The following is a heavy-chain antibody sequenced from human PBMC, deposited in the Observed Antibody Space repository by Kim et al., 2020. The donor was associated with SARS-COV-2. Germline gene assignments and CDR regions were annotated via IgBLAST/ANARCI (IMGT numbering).Heavy chain of an antibody. CDR2: IYHSGST. CDR3: ARAPHIGIQDTYYDYIWGSYRYAEPLDY. V-gene: IGHV4-4*02. J-gene: IGHJ4*02. CDR1: GGSISSSNW. Sequence: SETLSLTCAVSGGSISSSNWWSWVRQPPGKGLEWIGEIYHSGSTNYNPSLKSRVTISVDKSKNQFSLKLSSVTAADTAVYYCARAPHIGIQDTYYDYIWGSYRYAEPLDYWGQGTLVTVSS. D-gene: IGHD3-16*02.